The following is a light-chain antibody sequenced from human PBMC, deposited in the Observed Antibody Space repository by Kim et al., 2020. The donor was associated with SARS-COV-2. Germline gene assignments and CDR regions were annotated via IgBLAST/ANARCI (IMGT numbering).Light chain of an antibody. CDR3: QGWDSSSDHRV. CDR2: YDS. V-gene: IGLV3-21*04. J-gene: IGLJ3*02. CDR1: NIGSKS. Sequence: SYELTQPPSVSVAPGKTARITCGGNNIGSKSVHWYQQKPGQAPVLVIYYDSDRPSGIPERFSASNSGNTATLTISRVEAGDEADFYCQGWDSSSDHRVFG.